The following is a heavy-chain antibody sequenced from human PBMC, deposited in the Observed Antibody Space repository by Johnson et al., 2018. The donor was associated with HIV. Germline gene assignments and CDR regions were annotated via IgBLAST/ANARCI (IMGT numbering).Heavy chain of an antibody. CDR1: GFTFSTSA. Sequence: QVQLVESGGDVVQPGRSLRLSCAASGFTFSTSAMHWVRQAPGKGLKWVATISYDGINKYYADSVKGRFTISRDNSKNTLYLQMNSLRAGDTAVYYCARAVGVWGDQLGFDIWGQGTMVTVSS. CDR2: ISYDGINK. J-gene: IGHJ3*02. CDR3: ARAVGVWGDQLGFDI. D-gene: IGHD3-16*01. V-gene: IGHV3-30*04.